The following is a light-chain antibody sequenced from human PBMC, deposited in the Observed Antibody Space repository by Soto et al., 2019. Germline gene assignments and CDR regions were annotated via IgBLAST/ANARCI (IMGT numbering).Light chain of an antibody. Sequence: EMVLTQSPGTLSLSPGERATLSCRASQSVSSTYLAWYQHKPGQPPTLLIYGAFSRVTGIPDRFSGSGSGTDFTLTISRLEPEDFAVYYCQIYGSSSTWTFGQGTKVEIK. V-gene: IGKV3-20*01. CDR2: GAF. J-gene: IGKJ1*01. CDR1: QSVSSTY. CDR3: QIYGSSSTWT.